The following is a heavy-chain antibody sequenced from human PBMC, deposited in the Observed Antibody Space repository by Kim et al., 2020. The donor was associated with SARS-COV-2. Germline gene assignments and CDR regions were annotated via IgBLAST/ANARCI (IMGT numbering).Heavy chain of an antibody. CDR2: SYYSGST. Sequence: SETLSLTCTVSGGSISSSSYYWGWIRQPPGKGLEWIGSSYYSGSTYYNPSLKSRVTISVDTSKNQFSLKLSSVTAADTAADYCARHLRWGVVVVTPYYF. CDR3: ARHLRWGVVVVTPYYF. CDR1: GGSISSSSYY. D-gene: IGHD2-21*01. V-gene: IGHV4-39*01. J-gene: IGHJ4*01.